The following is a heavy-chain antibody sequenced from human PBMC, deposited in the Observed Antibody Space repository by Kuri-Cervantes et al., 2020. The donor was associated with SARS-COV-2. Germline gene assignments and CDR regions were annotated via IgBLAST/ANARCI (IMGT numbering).Heavy chain of an antibody. D-gene: IGHD2-2*01. CDR2: INPSGGST. J-gene: IGHJ4*02. Sequence: ASVKVSCKASGYTFTSYYMHWVRQAPGQGLEWMGIINPSGGSTSYAQKFQGRVTMTRDTSTSTVYMELSSLRSEDTAVYYRARDHCSSTSCHYYFDYWGQGTLVTVSS. CDR1: GYTFTSYY. V-gene: IGHV1-46*01. CDR3: ARDHCSSTSCHYYFDY.